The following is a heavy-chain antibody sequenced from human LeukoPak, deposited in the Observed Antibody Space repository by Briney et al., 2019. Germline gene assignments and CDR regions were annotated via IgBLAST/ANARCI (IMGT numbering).Heavy chain of an antibody. CDR2: IYYSGST. J-gene: IGHJ4*02. Sequence: SQTLSLTCAVSGGSISSSSYYWGWIRQPPGKGLEWIGGIYYSGSTYYNPSLKSRVTISVDTSKNQFSLKLSSVTAADTAVYYCARYIAARDYWGQGTVVTVSS. D-gene: IGHD6-6*01. CDR3: ARYIAARDY. CDR1: GGSISSSSYY. V-gene: IGHV4-39*01.